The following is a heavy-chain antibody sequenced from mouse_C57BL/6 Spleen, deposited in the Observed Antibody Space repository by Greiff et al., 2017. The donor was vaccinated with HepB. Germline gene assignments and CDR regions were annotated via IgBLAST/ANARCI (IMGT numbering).Heavy chain of an antibody. CDR3: VRSWDLDY. J-gene: IGHJ2*01. Sequence: QVQLQQPGAELVRPGTSLKLSCKASGYTFTSYWMQWVKQRPGQGLEWIGVIDPSDSYTNYNQKFKGKATLTVDTSSSTAYMQLSSLTSEDSAVYYCVRSWDLDYWGQGTTLTVSS. CDR2: IDPSDSYT. V-gene: IGHV1-59*01. CDR1: GYTFTSYW.